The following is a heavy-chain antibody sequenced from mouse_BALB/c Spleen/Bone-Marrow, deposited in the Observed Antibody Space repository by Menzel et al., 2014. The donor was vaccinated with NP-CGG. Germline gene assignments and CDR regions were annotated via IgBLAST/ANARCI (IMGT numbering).Heavy chain of an antibody. V-gene: IGHV14-3*02. CDR1: GFNIKDTY. CDR3: ATLTGTFDY. CDR2: IDPANDYT. D-gene: IGHD4-1*01. Sequence: EVKLQESGAGLVRPGASVKLSCTASGFNIKDTYMHWVKQRPEQGLEWIGRIDPANDYTKYDPKFQGTATITADTSSNTAYLQLSSLTSEDTAVYYCATLTGTFDYWGQGTTLAVSS. J-gene: IGHJ2*01.